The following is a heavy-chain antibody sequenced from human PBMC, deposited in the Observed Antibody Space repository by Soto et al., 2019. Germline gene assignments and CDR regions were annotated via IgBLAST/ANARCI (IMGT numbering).Heavy chain of an antibody. V-gene: IGHV3-33*01. CDR1: GFTFSSYG. CDR2: IWYDGSNK. Sequence: GGSLRLSCAASGFTFSSYGMHWVRQAPGKGLEWVAVIWYDGSNKYYADPVKGRFTISRDNSKNTLYLQMNSLRAEDTAVYYCASNKGGYDFWSGYYRKAFDIWGQGTMVTVSS. CDR3: ASNKGGYDFWSGYYRKAFDI. D-gene: IGHD3-3*01. J-gene: IGHJ3*02.